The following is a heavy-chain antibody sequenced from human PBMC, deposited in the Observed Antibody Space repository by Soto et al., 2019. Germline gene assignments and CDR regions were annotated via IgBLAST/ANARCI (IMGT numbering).Heavy chain of an antibody. J-gene: IGHJ4*02. V-gene: IGHV4-31*03. D-gene: IGHD3-10*01. Sequence: QVQLQESGPGLVKPSQTLSLTCTVSGGSISSGGYYWSWIRQHPGKGLEWIGYIYYSGSTYYNPSLKSRVTISVDTSKNQFSLKLSSVTAADTAVYYCAGEYKRVVRGVKLDYFDYWGQGTLVTVSS. CDR2: IYYSGST. CDR1: GGSISSGGYY. CDR3: AGEYKRVVRGVKLDYFDY.